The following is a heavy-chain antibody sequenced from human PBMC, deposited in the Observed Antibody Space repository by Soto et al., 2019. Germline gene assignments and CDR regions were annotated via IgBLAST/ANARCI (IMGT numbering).Heavy chain of an antibody. CDR2: IKSKTDGGTT. V-gene: IGHV3-15*07. Sequence: EVQLVESGGGLVKPGGSLRLSCAASGFTFSNAWMNWVRQAPGKGLEWVGRIKSKTDGGTTDYAAPVKGRVTISRDDSKNTLYLQMNSLKTEDTAVYYCTTVVDYDSSGYYPDIFDYWGQGTLVTVSS. CDR3: TTVVDYDSSGYYPDIFDY. D-gene: IGHD3-22*01. J-gene: IGHJ4*02. CDR1: GFTFSNAW.